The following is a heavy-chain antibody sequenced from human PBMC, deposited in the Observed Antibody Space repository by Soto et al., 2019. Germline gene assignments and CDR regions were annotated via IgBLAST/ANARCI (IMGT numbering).Heavy chain of an antibody. CDR1: GGSISSYY. Sequence: QVQLQESGPGLVKPSETLSLTCTVSGGSISSYYWSWIRQPPGKGLEWIGYIYYSGSTNYNPSLKSRVTISVDTSKNQFSLKLISVTAADTAVYYCAGLYSSSWIYYYYYGMDVWGQGTTVTVSS. V-gene: IGHV4-59*01. J-gene: IGHJ6*02. CDR3: AGLYSSSWIYYYYYGMDV. D-gene: IGHD6-13*01. CDR2: IYYSGST.